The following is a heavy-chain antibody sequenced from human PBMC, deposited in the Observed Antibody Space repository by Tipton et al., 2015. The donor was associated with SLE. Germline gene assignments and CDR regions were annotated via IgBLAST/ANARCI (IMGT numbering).Heavy chain of an antibody. V-gene: IGHV3-13*01. D-gene: IGHD2-15*01. CDR3: AKDINGVAATLDI. J-gene: IGHJ3*02. CDR2: IGTAGDT. Sequence: GSLRLSCAASGFTFSSYDMHWVRQATGKGLEWVSAIGTAGDTYYPGSVKGRFTISRDNAKNSLYLQMNSLRAEDTALYYCAKDINGVAATLDIWGQGTMVTVSS. CDR1: GFTFSSYD.